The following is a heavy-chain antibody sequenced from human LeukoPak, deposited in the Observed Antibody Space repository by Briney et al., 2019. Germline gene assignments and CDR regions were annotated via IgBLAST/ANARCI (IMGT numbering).Heavy chain of an antibody. J-gene: IGHJ4*02. CDR3: ARGSDSSGWYSSFDY. D-gene: IGHD6-19*01. V-gene: IGHV3-53*01. CDR2: IYSGGTT. CDR1: GFNVSSSY. Sequence: PGGSLRLSCAASGFNVSSSYMSWVRQAPGKGLEWVSIIYSGGTTYYADSVKGRFTISRDNAKNTLYLQMNSLRAEDTAVYYCARGSDSSGWYSSFDYWGQGTLVTVSS.